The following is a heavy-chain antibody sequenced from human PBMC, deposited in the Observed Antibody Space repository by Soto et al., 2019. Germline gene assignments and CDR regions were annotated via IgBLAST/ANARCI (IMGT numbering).Heavy chain of an antibody. CDR3: ARDHDYSNFDY. J-gene: IGHJ4*02. Sequence: SVKVSCKASGGTFSSYTISWVRQAPGQGLEWMGRIIPILGIANYAQKFQGRVTITADKSTSTAYMELSSLRSEDTAVYYCARDHDYSNFDYWGQGTLVTVSS. CDR1: GGTFSSYT. V-gene: IGHV1-69*04. D-gene: IGHD4-4*01. CDR2: IIPILGIA.